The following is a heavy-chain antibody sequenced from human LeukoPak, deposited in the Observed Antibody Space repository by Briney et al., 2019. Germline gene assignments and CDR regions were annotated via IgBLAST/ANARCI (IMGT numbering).Heavy chain of an antibody. CDR3: ATENSGSGSYYFDY. D-gene: IGHD6-19*01. CDR1: GFTFSSYA. CDR2: ISSNGDGT. V-gene: IGHV3-64*01. J-gene: IGHJ4*02. Sequence: PGGSLRLSCAASGFTFSSYAMHWGRQAPGKGLEYVSAISSNGDGTYYANSVKGRFTISRDNSKNTLYLQMGSLRAEDMAVYYCATENSGSGSYYFDYWGQGAMVTDSS.